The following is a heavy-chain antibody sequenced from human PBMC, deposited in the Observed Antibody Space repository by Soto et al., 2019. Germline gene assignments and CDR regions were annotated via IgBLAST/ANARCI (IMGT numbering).Heavy chain of an antibody. Sequence: ASVKVSCKASGYTFTGYYMHWVRQAPGQGLEWMGWINPNSGGTNYAQKFQGWVTMTRDTSISTAYMELSRLRSDDTAVYYCARDRAPSSDYDILTGLDAFDIWGQGTMVTISS. CDR3: ARDRAPSSDYDILTGLDAFDI. CDR2: INPNSGGT. V-gene: IGHV1-2*04. CDR1: GYTFTGYY. D-gene: IGHD3-9*01. J-gene: IGHJ3*02.